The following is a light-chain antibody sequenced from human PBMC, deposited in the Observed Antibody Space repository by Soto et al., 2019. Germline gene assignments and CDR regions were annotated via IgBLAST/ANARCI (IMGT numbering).Light chain of an antibody. CDR1: QSVSRN. J-gene: IGKJ1*01. V-gene: IGKV3-15*01. CDR2: SSS. Sequence: EIVLTQSPATLSVSPGERATLPCRASQSVSRNVAWYQQKPGQAPRLLIYSSSTRASGIPARFSGSASGTEFTLTISSLQSEDIAVYYCQQYDDWQTFGQGTKVDIK. CDR3: QQYDDWQT.